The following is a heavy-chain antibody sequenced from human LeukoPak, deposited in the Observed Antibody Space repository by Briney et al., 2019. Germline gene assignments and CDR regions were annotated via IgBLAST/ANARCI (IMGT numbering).Heavy chain of an antibody. D-gene: IGHD5-18*01. CDR3: ARGRGYSYGPTTYYFDY. CDR1: GGTFISYA. V-gene: IGHV1-69*05. CDR2: IIPIFGTA. Sequence: ASVKVSCKASGGTFISYAISWVRQAPGQGLEWMGRIIPIFGTANDAQKFQGRVTITTDEATSTEYMEMSSLRSEDTAVYYCARGRGYSYGPTTYYFDYWGQGTLVTVSS. J-gene: IGHJ4*02.